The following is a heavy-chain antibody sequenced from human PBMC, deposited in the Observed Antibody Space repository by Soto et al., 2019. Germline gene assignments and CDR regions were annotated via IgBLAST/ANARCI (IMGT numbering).Heavy chain of an antibody. CDR2: ISYDGSNK. Sequence: ESGGGVVQPGRSLRLSCAASGFTFSSYAMHWVRQAPGKGLEWVAVISYDGSNKYYADSVKGRFTISRDNSKNTLYLQMNSLRAEDSAVYYCARTGIYCSSTSCSDYYYYGMDVWGQGTTVTVSS. J-gene: IGHJ6*02. D-gene: IGHD2-2*01. CDR3: ARTGIYCSSTSCSDYYYYGMDV. CDR1: GFTFSSYA. V-gene: IGHV3-30-3*01.